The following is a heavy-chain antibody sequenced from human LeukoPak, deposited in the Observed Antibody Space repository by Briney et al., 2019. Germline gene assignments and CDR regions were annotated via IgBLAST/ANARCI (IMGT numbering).Heavy chain of an antibody. CDR3: ARGWIAAAGTGAFDI. J-gene: IGHJ3*02. CDR2: INYSGST. V-gene: IGHV4-39*07. D-gene: IGHD6-13*01. Sequence: SETLSPTCTVSGGSISSSSYHWGWIRQPPRKGPQWIGYINYSGSTYYNPSLKSRVTISVDTSKNQFSLKLSSVTAADTAVYYCARGWIAAAGTGAFDIWGQGTMVTVSS. CDR1: GGSISSSSYH.